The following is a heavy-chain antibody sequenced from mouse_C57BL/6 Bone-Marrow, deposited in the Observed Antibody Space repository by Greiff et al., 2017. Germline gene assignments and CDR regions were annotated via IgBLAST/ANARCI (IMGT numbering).Heavy chain of an antibody. Sequence: EVKLMESGPELVKPGASVKISCKAPGYSFTDYNMNWVKQSNGKSLEWIGVINPNYGTTSYNQKFKGKATLTVDQSSSTAYMQLNSLTSEDSAVYDCARGGKVAWFAYWGQGTLVTVSA. D-gene: IGHD1-3*01. V-gene: IGHV1-39*01. CDR1: GYSFTDYN. J-gene: IGHJ3*01. CDR2: INPNYGTT. CDR3: ARGGKVAWFAY.